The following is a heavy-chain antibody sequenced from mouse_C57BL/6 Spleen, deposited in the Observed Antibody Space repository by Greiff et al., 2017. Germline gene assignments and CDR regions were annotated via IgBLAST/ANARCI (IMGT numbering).Heavy chain of an antibody. Sequence: QVQLKESGAELVKPGASVKISCKASGYAFSSYWMNWVKQRPGKGLEWIGQIYPGDGDTNYNGKFKGKATLTADKSSSPAYMQLSSLTSEDSAVYFCAREGHSSSFYWYFDVWGTGTTVTVSS. V-gene: IGHV1-80*01. CDR2: IYPGDGDT. D-gene: IGHD1-1*01. CDR1: GYAFSSYW. CDR3: AREGHSSSFYWYFDV. J-gene: IGHJ1*03.